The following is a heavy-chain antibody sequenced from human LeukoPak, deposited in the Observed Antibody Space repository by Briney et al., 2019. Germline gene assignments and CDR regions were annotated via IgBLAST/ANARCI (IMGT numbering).Heavy chain of an antibody. CDR1: GGSISSSYW. V-gene: IGHV4-4*02. CDR2: IYHSGST. J-gene: IGHJ4*02. D-gene: IGHD3-22*01. Sequence: SETLSLTCGVSGGSISSSYWWSWVRQPPGKGLEWIGEIYHSGSTNYNPSLESRVTISMDKSKNQFSLNLSSVTAADTAVYYCACLTTADAFDIWGQGTLVTVSS. CDR3: ACLTTADAFDI.